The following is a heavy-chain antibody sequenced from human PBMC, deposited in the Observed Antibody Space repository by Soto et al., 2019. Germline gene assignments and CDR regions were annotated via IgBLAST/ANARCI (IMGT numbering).Heavy chain of an antibody. V-gene: IGHV4-4*02. CDR2: IYHSGST. CDR3: ARDPDSSGWSGPFGY. CDR1: GGSISSSNW. D-gene: IGHD6-19*01. Sequence: PSETLSLTCAVSGGSISSSNWWSWVRQPPGKGLEWIGEIYHSGSTNYNPSLKSRVTISVDKSKNQFSLKLSSVTAADTAVYYCARDPDSSGWSGPFGYWGQGTLVTVSS. J-gene: IGHJ4*02.